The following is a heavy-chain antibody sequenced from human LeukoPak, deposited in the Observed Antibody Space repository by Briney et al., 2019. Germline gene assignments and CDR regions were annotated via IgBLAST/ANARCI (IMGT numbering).Heavy chain of an antibody. CDR2: IKEDGSVK. CDR1: GFTFSNYW. D-gene: IGHD5-12*01. V-gene: IGHV3-7*01. CDR3: AREREFGGFDLYYFDY. J-gene: IGHJ4*02. Sequence: PGGSLRLSCVVSGFTFSNYWMSWVRQAPGKGLEWVANIKEDGSVKSYVDSVKGRFTISRDNAKSSLSLQMNSLRAEDTAVYYCAREREFGGFDLYYFDYWGQGTLVTVSS.